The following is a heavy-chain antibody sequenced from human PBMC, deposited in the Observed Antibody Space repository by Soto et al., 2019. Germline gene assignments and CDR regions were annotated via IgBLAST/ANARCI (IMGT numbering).Heavy chain of an antibody. CDR1: GYTFTNYG. J-gene: IGHJ6*03. V-gene: IGHV1-18*01. Sequence: QVQLLQSGAEVKKPGASVKVSCKASGYTFTNYGITWVRQAPGQGLEWRGWISAYNGNTHYTQRLQGRVTMTTDTSTSTAYRELRGLRSDDTAVYYGARVRQLVGYFYYYMDVWGKGTTVIVSS. CDR3: ARVRQLVGYFYYYMDV. CDR2: ISAYNGNT. D-gene: IGHD6-6*01.